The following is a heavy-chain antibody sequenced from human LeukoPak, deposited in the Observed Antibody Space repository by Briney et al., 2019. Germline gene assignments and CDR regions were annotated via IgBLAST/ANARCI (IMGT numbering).Heavy chain of an antibody. D-gene: IGHD3-10*01. CDR2: ISGSGGST. Sequence: ETLSLTCAVYGGSFSGYYWSWVRQAPGKGLEWVSAISGSGGSTYYADSVKGRFTISRDNSKNTLYLQMNSLRAEDTAVYYCAKARPGVFDYWGQGTLVTVSS. J-gene: IGHJ4*02. V-gene: IGHV3-23*01. CDR3: AKARPGVFDY. CDR1: GGSFSGYY.